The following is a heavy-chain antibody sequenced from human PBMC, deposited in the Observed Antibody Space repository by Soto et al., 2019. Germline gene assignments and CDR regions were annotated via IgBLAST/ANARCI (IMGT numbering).Heavy chain of an antibody. Sequence: QVQLVQSGAEVKKPGASVKVACKASGYTFTSYDINWVRQATGQGLEWMGWMNPNSGNTGYAQKFQGRVTTTRNTSISTAYMELSSLRSEDTAVYYCARNIAAAGQEGYWGQGTLVTVSS. D-gene: IGHD6-13*01. V-gene: IGHV1-8*01. CDR1: GYTFTSYD. J-gene: IGHJ4*02. CDR2: MNPNSGNT. CDR3: ARNIAAAGQEGY.